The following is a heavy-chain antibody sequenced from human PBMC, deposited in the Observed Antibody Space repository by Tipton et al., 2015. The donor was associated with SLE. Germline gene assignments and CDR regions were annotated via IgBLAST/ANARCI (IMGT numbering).Heavy chain of an antibody. CDR2: IYYSGST. CDR1: GGSFSGYY. Sequence: TLSLTCAVYGGSFSGYYWSWIRQPPGKGLEWIGYIYYSGSTNYNPSLKSRVPISVDTSKNQFSLKLSSVTAADTAVYYCARHVDGGSYFLSGMDVWGQGTTVTVSS. D-gene: IGHD1-26*01. V-gene: IGHV4-59*08. J-gene: IGHJ6*02. CDR3: ARHVDGGSYFLSGMDV.